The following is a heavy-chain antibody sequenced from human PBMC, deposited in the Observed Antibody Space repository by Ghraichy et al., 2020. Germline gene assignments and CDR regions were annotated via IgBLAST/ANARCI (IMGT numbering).Heavy chain of an antibody. CDR3: AKERESSGYYSFRGDYYGMDV. J-gene: IGHJ6*02. V-gene: IGHV3-30*18. Sequence: GGSLRLSCAVSGFTFSRYGMHWVRQAPGKGLEWVSVTSYDGRNKNYADSVKGRFTISRDNSKNTLYLQMSSLRAEDTAVYYCAKERESSGYYSFRGDYYGMDVWGQGTTVTVSS. CDR1: GFTFSRYG. D-gene: IGHD3-22*01. CDR2: TSYDGRNK.